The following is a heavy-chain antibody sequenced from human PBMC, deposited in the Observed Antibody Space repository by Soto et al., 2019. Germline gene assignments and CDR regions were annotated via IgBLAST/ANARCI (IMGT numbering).Heavy chain of an antibody. Sequence: GGSLRLSSAASGFTFSRLALSSVRQTPGKGLEWVTAICGNGDGTDYADSVKGQVTSSRDNSKNTLYLQMNSLRAEDTAVYYCAGPGYSSQDYWGQGALVTVSS. CDR2: ICGNGDGT. J-gene: IGHJ4*02. D-gene: IGHD5-18*01. CDR3: AGPGYSSQDY. CDR1: GFTFSRLA. V-gene: IGHV3-23*01.